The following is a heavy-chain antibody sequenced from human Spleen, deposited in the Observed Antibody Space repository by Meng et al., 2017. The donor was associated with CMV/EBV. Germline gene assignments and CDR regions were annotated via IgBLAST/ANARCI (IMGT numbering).Heavy chain of an antibody. D-gene: IGHD4-11*01. CDR3: ARLDYSNYGVYYYGMDV. J-gene: IGHJ6*02. V-gene: IGHV1-69*05. Sequence: TVSSYAISWVRQDPGQGLEWMGGIIPIFGTANYAQKFQGRVTITTDESTSTAYMELSSLRSEDTAVYYCARLDYSNYGVYYYGMDVWGQGTTVTVSS. CDR2: IIPIFGTA. CDR1: TVSSYA.